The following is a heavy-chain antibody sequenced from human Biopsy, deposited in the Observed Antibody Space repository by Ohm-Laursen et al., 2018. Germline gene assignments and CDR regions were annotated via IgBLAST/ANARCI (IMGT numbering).Heavy chain of an antibody. J-gene: IGHJ4*02. CDR1: GKTFSDYQ. CDR2: INQAGRT. D-gene: IGHD2-15*01. V-gene: IGHV4-34*08. CDR3: GNEVHGRDY. Sequence: TLSLTCAVLGKTFSDYQWSWIRQPPGKGLEWIGQINQAGRTNYNPSLKSRVSISADASNHEFPLRLPSVTAADTAVYLCGNEVHGRDYWGLGAQVTVSS.